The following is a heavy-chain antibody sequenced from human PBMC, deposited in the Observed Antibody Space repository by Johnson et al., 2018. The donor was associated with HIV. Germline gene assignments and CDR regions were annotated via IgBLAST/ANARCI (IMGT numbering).Heavy chain of an antibody. J-gene: IGHJ3*02. CDR2: IYSGGST. V-gene: IGHV3-66*01. CDR1: GFTVSSNY. CDR3: ARGQGGIQLWFDGFDI. Sequence: VQLVESVGGLVQPGGSLRLSCAASGFTVSSNYMSWVRQAPGKGLEWVSVIYSGGSTYYADSVKCRFTISRDNSKNSLYLQMNSLRAEDMAVYYCARGQGGIQLWFDGFDIWGQGTMVTVSS. D-gene: IGHD5-18*01.